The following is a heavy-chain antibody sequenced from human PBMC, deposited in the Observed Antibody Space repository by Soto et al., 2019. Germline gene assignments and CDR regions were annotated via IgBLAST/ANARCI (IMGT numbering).Heavy chain of an antibody. D-gene: IGHD3-10*01. CDR1: GGTFSSYT. CDR2: IIPILGIA. CDR3: ARAIIGESIGGHWFDP. Sequence: QVQLVQSGAEVKKPGSSVKVSCKASGGTFSSYTISWVRQAPGQGLEWMGRIIPILGIANYAQKFQGRVTITADKSTSTDYMELSSLRSEDTAVYYCARAIIGESIGGHWFDPWGQGTLVTVSS. V-gene: IGHV1-69*02. J-gene: IGHJ5*02.